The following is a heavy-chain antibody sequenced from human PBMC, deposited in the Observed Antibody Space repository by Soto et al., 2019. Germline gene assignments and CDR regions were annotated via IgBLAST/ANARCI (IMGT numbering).Heavy chain of an antibody. CDR3: ARTSIEPRSIDYYYMDV. V-gene: IGHV4-59*01. Sequence: SETLSLTCTVSGGSINNYYWSWVRQPPGQGLEWIGHIYYSGSTNYNRSLKSRVTISVDTSKNQFSLKLSSVTAADTAVYYCARTSIEPRSIDYYYMDVWGKGTTVNVSS. CDR2: IYYSGST. J-gene: IGHJ6*03. CDR1: GGSINNYY. D-gene: IGHD6-6*01.